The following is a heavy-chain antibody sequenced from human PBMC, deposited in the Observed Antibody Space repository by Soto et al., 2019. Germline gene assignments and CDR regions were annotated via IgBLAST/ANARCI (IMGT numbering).Heavy chain of an antibody. CDR1: GFTFSSYE. CDR3: TRVRDSNDY. D-gene: IGHD3-22*01. V-gene: IGHV3-48*03. Sequence: LRLSCVGSGFTFSSYEMNWVRQAPGKGLEWVSNIRSSGRSINYADSVKGRFTISRDNAKNSLYLQMNSLRAEDTAVYYCTRVRDSNDYWGQGTLVTVSS. CDR2: IRSSGRSI. J-gene: IGHJ4*02.